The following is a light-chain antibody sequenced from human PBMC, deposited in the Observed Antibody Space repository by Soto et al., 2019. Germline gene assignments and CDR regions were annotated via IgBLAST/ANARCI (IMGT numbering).Light chain of an antibody. CDR2: EVS. CDR3: CAYTSTSALYV. V-gene: IGLV2-14*01. Sequence: QSVLTQPPSASGSPGQSVTISCTGTSSDVGKYDYVSWFQHHPGKAPKLIIYEVSNRPSGVSNRFSGSKSGNTASLTISGLQTEDEADYYCCAYTSTSALYVFGTGTKLTVL. J-gene: IGLJ1*01. CDR1: SSDVGKYDY.